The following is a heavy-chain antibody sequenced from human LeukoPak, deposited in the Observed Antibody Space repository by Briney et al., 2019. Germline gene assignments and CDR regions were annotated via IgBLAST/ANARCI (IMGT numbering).Heavy chain of an antibody. Sequence: PGGSLRLSCAASGFTVSSNYMSWVRQAREKGLEWVSVIYSGGSTYYADSVKGRFTISRDNSKNTLYLQMNSLRAEDTAVYYCARVAGSSWSDYWGQGTLVTVSS. CDR3: ARVAGSSWSDY. CDR1: GFTVSSNY. J-gene: IGHJ4*02. D-gene: IGHD6-13*01. CDR2: IYSGGST. V-gene: IGHV3-53*01.